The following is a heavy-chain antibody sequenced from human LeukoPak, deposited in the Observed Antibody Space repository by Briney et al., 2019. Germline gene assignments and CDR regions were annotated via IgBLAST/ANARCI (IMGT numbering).Heavy chain of an antibody. Sequence: PSETLSLTCTVSGGSISSYYWSWIRQPPGKGLEWIGYIYYSGSTNYNPSLKSRVTISVDTSKNQFSLNLSSVTAADTAVYYCARNLGSLKGGGFDIWGQGTMVTVSS. V-gene: IGHV4-59*08. CDR2: IYYSGST. D-gene: IGHD2-15*01. CDR1: GGSISSYY. CDR3: ARNLGSLKGGGFDI. J-gene: IGHJ3*02.